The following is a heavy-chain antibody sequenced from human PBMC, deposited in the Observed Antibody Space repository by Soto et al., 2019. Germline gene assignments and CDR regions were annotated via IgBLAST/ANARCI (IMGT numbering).Heavy chain of an antibody. CDR1: GFTFISYA. CDR3: ARDLVDTPMVDY. J-gene: IGHJ4*02. Sequence: SLRLSCAASGFTFISYAMHWVRQAPGKGLEWVAVISYDGSNKYYADSVKGRFTISRDNSKNTLYLQMNSLRAEDTAVYYCARDLVDTPMVDYWGQGTLVTVSS. CDR2: ISYDGSNK. V-gene: IGHV3-30-3*01. D-gene: IGHD5-18*01.